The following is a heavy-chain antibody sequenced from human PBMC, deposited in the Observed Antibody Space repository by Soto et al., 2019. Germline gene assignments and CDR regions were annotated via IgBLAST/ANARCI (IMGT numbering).Heavy chain of an antibody. J-gene: IGHJ6*02. D-gene: IGHD6-19*01. CDR1: GFTFSSYG. V-gene: IGHV3-33*01. CDR2: IWYDGSNK. CDR3: AREGIAVAGPPYYYGMDV. Sequence: GGSLRLSCAASGFTFSSYGMHWVRQAPGKGLEWVAVIWYDGSNKYYADSVKGRFTISRDNSKNTLYLQMNSLRAEDTAGYYCAREGIAVAGPPYYYGMDVWGQGTTVTVSS.